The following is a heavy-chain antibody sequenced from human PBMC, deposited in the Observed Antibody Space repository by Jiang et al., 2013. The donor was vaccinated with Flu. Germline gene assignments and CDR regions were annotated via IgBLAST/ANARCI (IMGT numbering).Heavy chain of an antibody. CDR1: GGTFTNYG. D-gene: IGHD2-2*02. V-gene: IGHV1-69*06. J-gene: IGHJ6*02. Sequence: GGTFTNYGISWVRQAPGQGLEWMGGIIPMFGSASYAQKFQGRVTIIADKSTNTAYMELSSLRSDDTAIYYCARDQDTDFAYTNSGFYGLDVWGQGTTVTVSS. CDR2: IIPMFGSA. CDR3: ARDQDTDFAYTNSGFYGLDV.